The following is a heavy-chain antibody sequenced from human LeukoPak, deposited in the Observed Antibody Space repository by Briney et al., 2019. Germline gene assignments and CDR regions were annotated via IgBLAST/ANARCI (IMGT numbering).Heavy chain of an antibody. CDR2: IRYDGSKK. Sequence: PGGSLRLSCAASGFTFSRYGMRWVREAPGKGLEGGAFIRYDGSKKYYADAAKGGLTISRDNSKNRVYMQMNSLRAEDTAVYYCAKDSLALQGGLRGCHFDYWGQGTLVTVSS. CDR1: GFTFSRYG. V-gene: IGHV3-30*02. J-gene: IGHJ4*02. CDR3: AKDSLALQGGLRGCHFDY. D-gene: IGHD3-16*01.